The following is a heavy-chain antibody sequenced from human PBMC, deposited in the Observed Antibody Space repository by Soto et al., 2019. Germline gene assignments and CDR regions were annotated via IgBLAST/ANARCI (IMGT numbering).Heavy chain of an antibody. D-gene: IGHD3-10*01. CDR3: ARVYAGADRYFDL. V-gene: IGHV4-30-4*08. CDR1: GGSISSGGYY. Sequence: SETLSLTCTVSGGSISSGGYYWSWIRQHPGKGLEWIGYIYYSGSTYYNPSLKSRVTISVDTSKNQFSLKLSSVTAADTAVYYCARVYAGADRYFDLWGRGTLVTVSS. J-gene: IGHJ2*01. CDR2: IYYSGST.